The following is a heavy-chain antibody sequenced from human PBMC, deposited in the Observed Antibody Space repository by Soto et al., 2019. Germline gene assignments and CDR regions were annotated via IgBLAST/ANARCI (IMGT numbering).Heavy chain of an antibody. CDR3: ARALAYDDSSGSVDY. CDR2: IYYSGST. D-gene: IGHD3-22*01. CDR1: GGPISSGGYY. J-gene: IGHJ4*02. Sequence: PSETLSLTCTVSGGPISSGGYYWSWIRQHPGKGLEWIGYIYYSGSTYYNPSLKSRVTISVDTSKNQFSLKLSSVTAADTAVYYCARALAYDDSSGSVDYWGQGTLVTVSS. V-gene: IGHV4-31*03.